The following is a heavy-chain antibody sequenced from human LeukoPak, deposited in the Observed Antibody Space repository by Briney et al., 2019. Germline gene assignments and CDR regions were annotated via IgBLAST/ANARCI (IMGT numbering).Heavy chain of an antibody. CDR3: AKQLVAARYYYYGMDV. CDR1: GFTFSSYA. D-gene: IGHD6-6*01. J-gene: IGHJ6*02. V-gene: IGHV3-23*01. Sequence: PGGSLRLSCAASGFTFSSYAMSWVRQVPGKGLEWVSAISGSGGSTYYADSVKGRFTISRDNSKNTLYLQMNSLRAEDTAVYYCAKQLVAARYYYYGMDVWGQGTTVTVSS. CDR2: ISGSGGST.